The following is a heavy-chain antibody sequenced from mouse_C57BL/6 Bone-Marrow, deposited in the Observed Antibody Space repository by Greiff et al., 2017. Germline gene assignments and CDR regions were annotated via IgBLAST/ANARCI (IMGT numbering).Heavy chain of an antibody. Sequence: VQLVESGAELVRPGASVKLSCKASGYTFTSYGISWVKQRTGQGLEWIGEIYPRSGNTYYNEKLKGKATLTADKSYSTAYMELRSLTSEDSAVYFCARKVAYACYSLAYWGQGTLVTVSA. CDR1: GYTFTSYG. J-gene: IGHJ3*01. D-gene: IGHD2-3*01. V-gene: IGHV1-81*01. CDR2: IYPRSGNT. CDR3: ARKVAYACYSLAY.